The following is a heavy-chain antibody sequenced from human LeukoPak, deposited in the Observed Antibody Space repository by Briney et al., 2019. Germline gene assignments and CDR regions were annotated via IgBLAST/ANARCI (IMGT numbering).Heavy chain of an antibody. Sequence: SETLSLTCAVYGGSFSFYYWTWIRQPPGKGLEWIGEINHSGKANYNPSLKSRVAMTVNTSKSQFSLNLTSLTAADTAVYYCARRGGKYSSSSINYWGQGTLVTVSS. CDR2: INHSGKA. D-gene: IGHD6-6*01. J-gene: IGHJ1*01. V-gene: IGHV4-34*01. CDR3: ARRGGKYSSSSINY. CDR1: GGSFSFYY.